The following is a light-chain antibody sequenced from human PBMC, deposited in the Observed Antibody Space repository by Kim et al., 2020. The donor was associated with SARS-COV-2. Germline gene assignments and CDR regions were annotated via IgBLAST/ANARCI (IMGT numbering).Light chain of an antibody. CDR2: GAS. V-gene: IGKV3-20*01. J-gene: IGKJ1*01. CDR1: QSLSSSY. Sequence: EIVLTQSPGTLSLSPGERATLSCRAGQSLSSSYLAWYQQKPGQAPRLLIYGASTRATGIPDRFSGSGSGTDFSLTISRLEPEDFAVYYCQQYGSSPWTFGQGTKVDIK. CDR3: QQYGSSPWT.